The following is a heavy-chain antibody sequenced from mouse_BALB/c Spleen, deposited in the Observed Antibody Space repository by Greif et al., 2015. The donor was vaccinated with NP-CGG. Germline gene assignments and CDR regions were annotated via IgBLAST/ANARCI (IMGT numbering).Heavy chain of an antibody. Sequence: VKLVESGAELMKPGASVKISCKATGYTFSSYWIEWVKQRPGHGLEWIGEILPGGGSTNYNEKFKGKATFTADTSSNTAYMQLSSLTSEDSAVYYCARWGFYYGSLYAMDYWGQGTSVTVSS. V-gene: IGHV1-9*01. CDR1: GYTFSSYW. CDR3: ARWGFYYGSLYAMDY. CDR2: ILPGGGST. J-gene: IGHJ4*01. D-gene: IGHD1-1*01.